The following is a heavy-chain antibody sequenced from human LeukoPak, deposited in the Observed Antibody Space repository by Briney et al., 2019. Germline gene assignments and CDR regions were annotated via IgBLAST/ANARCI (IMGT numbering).Heavy chain of an antibody. CDR2: IYYSGST. D-gene: IGHD5-12*01. Sequence: PSETLSLTCTVSGGSISSSSYYWGWIRQPPGKGLEWIGSIYYSGSTYYNPSLKSRVTISVDTSKNQFSLKLSSVTAADTAVYYCARTDIVEQPWVTFDFLDWYFDLWGRGTLVTVSS. J-gene: IGHJ2*01. V-gene: IGHV4-39*01. CDR3: ARTDIVEQPWVTFDFLDWYFDL. CDR1: GGSISSSSYY.